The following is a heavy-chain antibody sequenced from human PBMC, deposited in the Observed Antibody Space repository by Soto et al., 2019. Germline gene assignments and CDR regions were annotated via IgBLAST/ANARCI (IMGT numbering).Heavy chain of an antibody. CDR3: ARHHGPTTSENWFEP. D-gene: IGHD5-12*01. Sequence: QVHLVQSGVEVKTPGASVKVSCQASGYTFFTYDISWVRQAPGQGLEWMGWISTYSGDTKYAQKFKGRVTMTTDTSTTTSYLELRSLGSDDTAVYYCARHHGPTTSENWFEPWGQGTLVTVSS. J-gene: IGHJ5*02. CDR1: GYTFFTYD. V-gene: IGHV1-18*01. CDR2: ISTYSGDT.